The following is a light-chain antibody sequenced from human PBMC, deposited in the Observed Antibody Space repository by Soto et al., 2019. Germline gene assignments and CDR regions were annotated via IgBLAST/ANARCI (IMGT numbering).Light chain of an antibody. CDR1: SSDGGSYNY. J-gene: IGLJ1*01. CDR2: ESS. CDR3: CSYASSKFF. Sequence: QSVLTQPASVSGSPGQSITISCTGTSSDGGSYNYVSWYQQHPGKVPKLMISESSKRPSGVSDRFSRSKSGNTAPLTISGLQAEDEAGYYCCSYASSKFFFGTGTKVTVL. V-gene: IGLV2-23*01.